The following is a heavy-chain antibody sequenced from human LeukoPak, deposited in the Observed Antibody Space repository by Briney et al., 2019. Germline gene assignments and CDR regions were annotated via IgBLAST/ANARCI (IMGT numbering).Heavy chain of an antibody. V-gene: IGHV1-46*01. J-gene: IGHJ4*02. D-gene: IGHD4-17*01. Sequence: ASVKVSCKASGNTFTRYYMHWVRQAPGQGLEWMGIINPSGVSTIYAQNFQGRVTMTRDTSTSTVYMELSSLRSEDTAVHYCARDQDDYGLFDYWGQGTLVTVSS. CDR1: GNTFTRYY. CDR2: INPSGVST. CDR3: ARDQDDYGLFDY.